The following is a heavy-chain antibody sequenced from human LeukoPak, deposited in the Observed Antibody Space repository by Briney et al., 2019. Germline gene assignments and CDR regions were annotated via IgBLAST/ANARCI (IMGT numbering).Heavy chain of an antibody. J-gene: IGHJ4*02. CDR1: GGTFSSYA. V-gene: IGHV1-69*05. Sequence: ASVKASCKXSGGTFSSYAISWVRQAPGQGLEWMGGVIPIFGTANYAQKFQGRVTITTDESTSTAYMELSSLRSEDTAVYYCASSRGGYNYSFDYWGQGTLVTVSS. CDR2: VIPIFGTA. CDR3: ASSRGGYNYSFDY. D-gene: IGHD5-24*01.